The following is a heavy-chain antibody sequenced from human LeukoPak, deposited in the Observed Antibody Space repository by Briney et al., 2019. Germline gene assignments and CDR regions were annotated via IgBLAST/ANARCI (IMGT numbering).Heavy chain of an antibody. CDR2: IYYTRST. CDR1: GGSISSSSYY. CDR3: ARGVTMIVVVIHDWYFDL. J-gene: IGHJ2*01. V-gene: IGHV4-39*01. D-gene: IGHD3-22*01. Sequence: SETLSLTCTVSGGSISSSSYYWGWIRQPPGKGLEWIGSIYYTRSTYYNPSLKSRVTISVDTSKNQFSLKLTSVTAADTAVYYCARGVTMIVVVIHDWYFDLWGRGTLVTVSS.